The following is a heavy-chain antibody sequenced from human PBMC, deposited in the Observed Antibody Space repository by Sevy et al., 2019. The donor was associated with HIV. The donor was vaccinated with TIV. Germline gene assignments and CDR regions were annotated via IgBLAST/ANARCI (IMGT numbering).Heavy chain of an antibody. Sequence: ASVNVSCKASGGTFSSYAISWVRQAPGQGLEWMGGIIPIFGTANYAQKFQGRVTITADKSTSTAYMELGSLRSEDTAVYYCARGGCSGGSCYSPRYYYMDVWGKGTTVTVSS. CDR3: ARGGCSGGSCYSPRYYYMDV. J-gene: IGHJ6*03. D-gene: IGHD2-15*01. CDR2: IIPIFGTA. V-gene: IGHV1-69*06. CDR1: GGTFSSYA.